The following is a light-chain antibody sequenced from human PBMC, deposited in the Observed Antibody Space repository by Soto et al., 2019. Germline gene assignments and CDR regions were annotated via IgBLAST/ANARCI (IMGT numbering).Light chain of an antibody. CDR2: DAS. J-gene: IGKJ1*01. CDR1: ESIRTW. Sequence: DIQMTQSPSTLSASVVDRVTINCRASESIRTWLAWYQHKPGKAPKFLIYDASTLESGVPSRFSGSVSGTESTLTISSLQRDDFATSSCHRYNNYPGTWGQGTKV. V-gene: IGKV1-5*01. CDR3: HRYNNYPGT.